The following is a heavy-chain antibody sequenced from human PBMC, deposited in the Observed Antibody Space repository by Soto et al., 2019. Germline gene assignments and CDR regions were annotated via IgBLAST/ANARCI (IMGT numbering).Heavy chain of an antibody. CDR1: GYTFTSYA. V-gene: IGHV1-3*01. CDR2: INAGNGNT. CDR3: ARVAIATNIGYYYGSASYPFDY. J-gene: IGHJ4*02. D-gene: IGHD3-10*01. Sequence: ASVKVSCKASGYTFTSYAMHWVRQAPGQRLEWMGWINAGNGNTKYSQKFQGRVTITRDTSASTAYMELSSLRSEDTAVYYCARVAIATNIGYYYGSASYPFDYWGQGAVVTVSS.